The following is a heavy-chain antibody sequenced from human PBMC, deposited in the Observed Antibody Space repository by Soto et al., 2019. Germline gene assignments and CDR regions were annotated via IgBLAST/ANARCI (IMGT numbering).Heavy chain of an antibody. J-gene: IGHJ4*02. V-gene: IGHV4-34*01. Sequence: ASETLSLTCAVYGGSFSGYYWSWIRQPPGKGLEWIGEINHSGSTNYNPSLKSRVTISVDTSKNQFSLKLSSVTAADTAVYYCARARRNWNVYYFDYWGQGTLVTVSS. CDR2: INHSGST. D-gene: IGHD1-1*01. CDR1: GGSFSGYY. CDR3: ARARRNWNVYYFDY.